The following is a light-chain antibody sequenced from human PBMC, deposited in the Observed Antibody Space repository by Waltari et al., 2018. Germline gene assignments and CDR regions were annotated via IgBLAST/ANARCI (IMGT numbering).Light chain of an antibody. Sequence: HLALTQSPSAPASLGSSVKPTCTLSSGHSSNIIACLQQQPEKCPRYLLKVNSDGSHSKGDDIPDRFSGSSSGAERYLTISSVQSEDEADYYCQTGGHGTCVFGGGTTLTVL. CDR1: SGHSSNI. CDR2: VNSDGSH. V-gene: IGLV4-69*01. J-gene: IGLJ3*02. CDR3: QTGGHGTCV.